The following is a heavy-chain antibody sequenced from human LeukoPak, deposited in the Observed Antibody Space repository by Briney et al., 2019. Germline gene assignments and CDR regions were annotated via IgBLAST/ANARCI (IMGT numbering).Heavy chain of an antibody. Sequence: GRSLRLSCAASGFIFNRYGMNWVRQAPGKGLEWVAVISFDGKISYYADSVKGRFTTSRDNSKHTLDLQMNSLRPEDTAVYYCASEDTRYFDYWGQGTLVTASS. J-gene: IGHJ4*02. CDR3: ASEDTRYFDY. V-gene: IGHV3-30*03. CDR2: ISFDGKIS. CDR1: GFIFNRYG.